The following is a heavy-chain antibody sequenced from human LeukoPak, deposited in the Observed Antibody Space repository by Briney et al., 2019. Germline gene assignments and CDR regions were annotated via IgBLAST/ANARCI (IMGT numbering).Heavy chain of an antibody. V-gene: IGHV4-34*01. J-gene: IGHJ4*02. CDR2: INHSGST. CDR1: GGSISNYF. D-gene: IGHD1-26*01. CDR3: ARGRRYNGFDY. Sequence: SETLSLTCTVSGGSISNYFWSWVRQPPGKGLEWIGEINHSGSTNYNPSLKSRVTISVDTSKNQFSLKLSSVTAADTAVYYCARGRRYNGFDYWGQGTLVTVSS.